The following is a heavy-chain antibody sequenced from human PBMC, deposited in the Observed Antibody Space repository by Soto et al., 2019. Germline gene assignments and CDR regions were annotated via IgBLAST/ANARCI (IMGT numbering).Heavy chain of an antibody. D-gene: IGHD2-15*01. V-gene: IGHV4-34*01. CDR2: VNHSGST. Sequence: PSETLSLTCAVNGGSFSDYYWSWIRQPPGKGLEWIGEVNHSGSTNYNPSLKSRVTISVETSKNQFSLQLSSVTAADTAVYYCARGPRYCSGGSCRTKYFQHWGQGTLVTSPQ. CDR3: ARGPRYCSGGSCRTKYFQH. CDR1: GGSFSDYY. J-gene: IGHJ1*01.